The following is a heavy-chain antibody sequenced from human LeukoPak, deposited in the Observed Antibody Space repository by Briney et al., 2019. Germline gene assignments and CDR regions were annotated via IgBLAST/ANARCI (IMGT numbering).Heavy chain of an antibody. D-gene: IGHD3-10*02. V-gene: IGHV3-48*04. Sequence: GGSLRLSCAASGFTFRSHGMNWVRQAPGKGLEWVSYISSSGSTIYYADSVKGRFTISRDNAKNSLYLQMNSLRAEDTAVYYCAELGITMIGGVWGKGTTVTISS. CDR2: ISSSGSTI. CDR3: AELGITMIGGV. CDR1: GFTFRSHG. J-gene: IGHJ6*04.